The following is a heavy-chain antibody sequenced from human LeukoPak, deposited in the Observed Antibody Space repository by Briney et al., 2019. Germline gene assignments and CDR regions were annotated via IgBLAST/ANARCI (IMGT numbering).Heavy chain of an antibody. CDR1: GYTLTELS. CDR3: ATGCGGDCYRDY. D-gene: IGHD2-21*02. Sequence: ASVKVSCKVSGYTLTELSMHWVRQAPGKGLEWMGGFDPEDGETIYAQKFQGRVTMTEDTSTDTAYMELSSLRSEDTAVYYCATGCGGDCYRDYWGQGTLVTVSS. V-gene: IGHV1-24*01. J-gene: IGHJ4*02. CDR2: FDPEDGET.